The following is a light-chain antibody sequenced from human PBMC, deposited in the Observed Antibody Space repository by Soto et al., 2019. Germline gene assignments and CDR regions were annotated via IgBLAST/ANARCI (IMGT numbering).Light chain of an antibody. CDR1: QSVSSN. CDR3: QQYDNWPPIT. J-gene: IGKJ5*01. CDR2: GAS. V-gene: IGKV3-15*01. Sequence: EIVLTQSPATLSLSPGERATLSCRASQSVSSNLAWYQQKHGQAPRLLIYGASTRATGIPARFSGSGSGTGFTLTISSLQSEDFAVYYCQQYDNWPPITFGQGTRLEIK.